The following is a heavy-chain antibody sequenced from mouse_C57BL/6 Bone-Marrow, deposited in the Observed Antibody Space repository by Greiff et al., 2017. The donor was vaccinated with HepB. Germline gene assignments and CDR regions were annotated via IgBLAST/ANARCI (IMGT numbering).Heavy chain of an antibody. Sequence: VKLKQSGAELVRPGTSVKVSCKASGYAFTNYLIEWVKQRPGQGLEWIGVINPGSGGTNYNEKFKGKATLTADKSSSTAYMQLSSLTSEDSAVYFCARSLGYYFDYWGQGTTLTVSS. CDR3: ARSLGYYFDY. J-gene: IGHJ2*01. CDR1: GYAFTNYL. CDR2: INPGSGGT. V-gene: IGHV1-54*01.